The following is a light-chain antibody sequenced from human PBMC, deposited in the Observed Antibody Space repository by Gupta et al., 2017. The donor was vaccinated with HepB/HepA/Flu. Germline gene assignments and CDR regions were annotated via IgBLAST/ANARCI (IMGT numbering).Light chain of an antibody. V-gene: IGKV2-30*02. CDR2: KVS. CDR1: QSFVHSDDNNY. Sequence: DVVLNQSPLYLPVTCGRPASIPCRAGQSFVHSDDNNYLNWFQHRPGQCPRLLMYKVSNRDSGVPDRFSGSGSGTYFTQRISRLEAEDVGVYYCMQGARWPYTIGQGTKLEIK. CDR3: MQGARWPYT. J-gene: IGKJ2*01.